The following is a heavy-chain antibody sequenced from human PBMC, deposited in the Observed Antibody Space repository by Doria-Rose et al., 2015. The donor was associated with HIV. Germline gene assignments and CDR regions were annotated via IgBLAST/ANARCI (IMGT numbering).Heavy chain of an antibody. J-gene: IGHJ2*01. CDR1: GFRFDDYA. D-gene: IGHD6-13*01. V-gene: IGHV3-9*01. CDR3: AKDIRLSGIAAAPFFDL. Sequence: SGFRFDDYAMHWVRQGPGKGLEWVSGISWNSDSVGYADSVKGRFTISRDNAKNSLYLQPNSLRAEDTALYYCAKDIRLSGIAAAPFFDLWGRGALVAVSS. CDR2: ISWNSDSV.